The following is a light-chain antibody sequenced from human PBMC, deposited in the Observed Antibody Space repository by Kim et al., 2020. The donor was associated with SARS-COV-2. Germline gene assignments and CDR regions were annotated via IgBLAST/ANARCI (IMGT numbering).Light chain of an antibody. CDR3: QVWDTISDESV. J-gene: IGLJ1*01. V-gene: IGLV3-21*04. Sequence: APEEKARINCAGNKRATKSVNGYQQKPGQAPVVLIYYDSDRPSRIPERFSGSNSGNTATLTISRVEAGDEGDYYCQVWDTISDESVFGTGTKVTVL. CDR2: YDS. CDR1: KRATKS.